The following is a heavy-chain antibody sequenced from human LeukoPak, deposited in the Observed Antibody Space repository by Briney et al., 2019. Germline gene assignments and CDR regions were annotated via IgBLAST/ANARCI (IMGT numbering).Heavy chain of an antibody. Sequence: PSETLSLTCTVSGYSISSGYYWGWLRQPPGKGLEWIGSIYHSGSTYYNPSLKSRVTISVDTSKNQFSLKLSSVTAADTAMYYCARDQDYGDPQGYFDYWGQGTLVTVSS. CDR1: GYSISSGYY. J-gene: IGHJ4*02. V-gene: IGHV4-38-2*02. CDR2: IYHSGST. D-gene: IGHD4-17*01. CDR3: ARDQDYGDPQGYFDY.